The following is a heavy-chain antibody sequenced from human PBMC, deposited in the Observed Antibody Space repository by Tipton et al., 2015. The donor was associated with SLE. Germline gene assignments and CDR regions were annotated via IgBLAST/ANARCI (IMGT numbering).Heavy chain of an antibody. CDR1: GGSISSYY. J-gene: IGHJ4*02. CDR2: IYYSGST. Sequence: GLVKPSETLSLTCTVSGGSISSYYWSWIRQPPGKGLEWIGYIYYSGSTNYNPSLKSRVTISVDTSKNQFSLKLSSVTAADTAVYYCARDPYCGGDCLLFDYWGQGTLVTVSS. CDR3: ARDPYCGGDCLLFDY. V-gene: IGHV4-59*12. D-gene: IGHD2-21*02.